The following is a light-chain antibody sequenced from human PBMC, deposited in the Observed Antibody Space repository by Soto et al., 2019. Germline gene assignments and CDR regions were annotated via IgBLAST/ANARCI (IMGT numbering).Light chain of an antibody. CDR2: SNN. CDR3: AAWDDSLSGLHV. V-gene: IGLV1-44*01. Sequence: QLVLTQPPSASGTPGQRVTISCSGSSSNIGSNSVHWYQQLPGAAPKLLIYSNNQRPSGVPDRFSGSKSGTSASLAISGLQSEDEADYYCAAWDDSLSGLHVFGTGTKVTVL. J-gene: IGLJ1*01. CDR1: SSNIGSNS.